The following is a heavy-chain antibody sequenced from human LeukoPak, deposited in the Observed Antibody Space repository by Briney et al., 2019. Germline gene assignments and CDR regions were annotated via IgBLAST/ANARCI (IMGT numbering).Heavy chain of an antibody. CDR2: ILYDGSIK. V-gene: IGHV3-30*14. Sequence: GGSLRLSCAASGFTFSTYTMHWVRQAPGKGLEWVAVILYDGSIKQYAESVKGRFTISRDNSKNTVYLQMNSLRGEDTAVYFCARGWVVATGGFDMWGQGTMVTVSS. D-gene: IGHD2-8*02. J-gene: IGHJ3*02. CDR3: ARGWVVATGGFDM. CDR1: GFTFSTYT.